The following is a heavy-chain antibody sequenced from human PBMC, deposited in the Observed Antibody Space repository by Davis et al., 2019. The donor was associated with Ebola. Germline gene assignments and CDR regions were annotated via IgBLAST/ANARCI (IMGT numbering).Heavy chain of an antibody. J-gene: IGHJ6*02. V-gene: IGHV3-30*03. D-gene: IGHD2-21*01. CDR2: ISYDGSNK. CDR3: AREGGDSGRFYYYYGMDV. CDR1: GFTFSSYG. Sequence: GESLKISCAASGFTFSSYGMHWVRQAPGKGLEWVAVISYDGSNKYYADSVKGRFTISRDNSKNTLYLQMNSLRAEDTAVYYCAREGGDSGRFYYYYGMDVWGQGTTVTVSS.